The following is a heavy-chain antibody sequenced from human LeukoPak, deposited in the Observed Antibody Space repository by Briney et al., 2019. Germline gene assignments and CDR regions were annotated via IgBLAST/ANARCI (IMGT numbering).Heavy chain of an antibody. Sequence: SETLSLTCTVSGGFISSYYWSWIRQPPGKGLKWIGYIYYSGSTNYNPSLKSRVTISVDTSKNQFSLRLNSVTAADTAVYYCAREGTMVRGLAFDIWGQGTMVTVSS. J-gene: IGHJ3*02. V-gene: IGHV4-59*01. CDR3: AREGTMVRGLAFDI. D-gene: IGHD3-10*01. CDR1: GGFISSYY. CDR2: IYYSGST.